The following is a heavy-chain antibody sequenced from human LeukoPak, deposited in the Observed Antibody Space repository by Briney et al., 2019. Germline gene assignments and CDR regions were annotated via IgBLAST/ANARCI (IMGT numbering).Heavy chain of an antibody. Sequence: SETLSLTCAVYGGSFSGYYWSWIRQPPGKGLEWIGEINQRGRTNYNPSLKSLVTISVDPSKNQFSLKLSSVTAADTAVYYCARCPLRITMVRGATGYFDYWGQGTLVPVSS. D-gene: IGHD3-10*01. CDR2: INQRGRT. CDR3: ARCPLRITMVRGATGYFDY. J-gene: IGHJ4*02. V-gene: IGHV4-34*01. CDR1: GGSFSGYY.